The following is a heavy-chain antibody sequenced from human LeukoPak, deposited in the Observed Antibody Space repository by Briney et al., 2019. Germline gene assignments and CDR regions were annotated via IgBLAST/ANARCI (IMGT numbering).Heavy chain of an antibody. Sequence: PGESLRLSCAASGFTFTTYWMSWVRQAPGKGLEWVANIKQDGTEKYYVDSVKGRFTISRDNAKNSLYLQMNSLRVEDTAVHYCAKVAKYYYGSETYYFFEHWGQGTPVTASS. CDR1: GFTFTTYW. V-gene: IGHV3-7*01. D-gene: IGHD3-10*01. J-gene: IGHJ4*02. CDR3: AKVAKYYYGSETYYFFEH. CDR2: IKQDGTEK.